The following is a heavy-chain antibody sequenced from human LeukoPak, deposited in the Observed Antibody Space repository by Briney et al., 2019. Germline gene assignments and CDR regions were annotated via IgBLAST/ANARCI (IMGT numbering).Heavy chain of an antibody. D-gene: IGHD3-22*01. J-gene: IGHJ4*02. CDR2: IKTDGTIT. V-gene: IGHV3-74*01. CDR3: ARGQTPSDTRPDS. Sequence: PGGSLRLSCAASGFTLSNYWMHRVRHAPGEGLVWVSRIKTDGTITNYADSVKGRVTVSRDNSKNTLYLQMDSLRAEDTAVYYCARGQTPSDTRPDSWGQGTLVTVSS. CDR1: GFTLSNYW.